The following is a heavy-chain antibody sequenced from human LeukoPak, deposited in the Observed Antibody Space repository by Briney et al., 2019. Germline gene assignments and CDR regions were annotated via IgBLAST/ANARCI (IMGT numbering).Heavy chain of an antibody. CDR1: GGSISTSTYY. J-gene: IGHJ6*03. CDR2: IYKTGST. D-gene: IGHD5-18*01. V-gene: IGHV4-39*07. CDR3: ARTTEGGYTYNYFYYYYMDV. Sequence: SETLSLTCIVSGGSISTSTYYWAWVRQPPGKGLEWIGSIYKTGSTNYNPSLKSRVTISVDTSKNQFSLKLSSVTAADTAVYYCARTTEGGYTYNYFYYYYMDVWGKGTTVTISS.